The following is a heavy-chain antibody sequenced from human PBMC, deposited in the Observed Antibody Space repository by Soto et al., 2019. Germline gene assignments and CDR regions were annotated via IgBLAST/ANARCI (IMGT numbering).Heavy chain of an antibody. V-gene: IGHV1-69*13. D-gene: IGHD5-12*01. Sequence: ASVKVSCKASGGTFSSYAISWVRQAPGQGLEWMGGIIPIFGTANYAQKFQGRVTITADESTSTAYMELSSLRSEDTAVYYCASSVEMATMVRIGHYGMDVWGQGTTVTVSS. CDR3: ASSVEMATMVRIGHYGMDV. CDR1: GGTFSSYA. CDR2: IIPIFGTA. J-gene: IGHJ6*02.